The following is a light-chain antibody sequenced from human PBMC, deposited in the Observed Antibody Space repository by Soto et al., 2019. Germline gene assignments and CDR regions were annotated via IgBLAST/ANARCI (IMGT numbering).Light chain of an antibody. V-gene: IGLV2-8*01. Sequence: QSVLTQPPSASGSPGQSVAISCTGTSSDVGAYNSVSWYQQHPGKAPKLLISEVNKRPSGVPDRFSGSKSGNTASLTVSGLQADDEADYYCLSYAGSYIYVFGTGTKLTVL. CDR3: LSYAGSYIYV. CDR1: SSDVGAYNS. J-gene: IGLJ1*01. CDR2: EVN.